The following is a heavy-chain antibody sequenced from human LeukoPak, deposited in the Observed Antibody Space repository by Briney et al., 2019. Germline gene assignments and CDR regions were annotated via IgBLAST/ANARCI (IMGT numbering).Heavy chain of an antibody. CDR3: ARRAYYYDSSGENWFDP. Sequence: ASETLSLTCTVSGGSISSSSYYWGWIRQPPGKGLEWIGSIYYSGCTYYNPSLKSRVTISVDTSKNQFSLKLSSVTAADTAVYYCARRAYYYDSSGENWFDPWGQGTLVTVSS. CDR1: GGSISSSSYY. D-gene: IGHD3-22*01. V-gene: IGHV4-39*01. J-gene: IGHJ5*02. CDR2: IYYSGCT.